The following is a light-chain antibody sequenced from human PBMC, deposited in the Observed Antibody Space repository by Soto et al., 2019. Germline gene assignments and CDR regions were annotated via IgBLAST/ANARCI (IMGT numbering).Light chain of an antibody. Sequence: DIQMTQSPSSLSASVGDRVTITCRASQGIRNYLAWYQQKPGKVPKLLIYTASTLQSGVPSRFSGSGSGTAFTLTISSLQPEDVATYYCQKYSGPPYTFGQGTKLEIK. CDR3: QKYSGPPYT. J-gene: IGKJ2*01. CDR1: QGIRNY. V-gene: IGKV1-27*01. CDR2: TAS.